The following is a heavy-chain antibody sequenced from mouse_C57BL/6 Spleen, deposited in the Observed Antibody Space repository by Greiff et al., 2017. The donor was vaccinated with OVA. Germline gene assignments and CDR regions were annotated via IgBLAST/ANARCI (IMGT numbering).Heavy chain of an antibody. CDR3: ASDGYGDGVYYAMDY. CDR1: GYTFTSYG. V-gene: IGHV1-81*01. D-gene: IGHD2-3*01. CDR2: IYPRRGNT. Sequence: VQLQQSGAELARPGASVKLSCKASGYTFTSYGISWVKQRTGQGLEWIGEIYPRRGNTYSNEKFKGKATLTADKSSSTAYMVLRSLTSEDSAVYFCASDGYGDGVYYAMDYWGQGTSVTVSS. J-gene: IGHJ4*01.